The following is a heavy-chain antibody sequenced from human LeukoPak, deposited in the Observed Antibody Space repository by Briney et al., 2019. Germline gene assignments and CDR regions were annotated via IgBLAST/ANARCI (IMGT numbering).Heavy chain of an antibody. Sequence: AGPLRLSCAASGFTFSSNWMRWVRQAPGRGPEWLANINPDGNEKYYVDSVRGRFTISRDHALHSLYLHMNSRRVEDTAIYYCGRGDNWAFDYWGQGTLVTVSS. CDR3: GRGDNWAFDY. D-gene: IGHD1-20*01. V-gene: IGHV3-7*05. CDR2: INPDGNEK. J-gene: IGHJ4*02. CDR1: GFTFSSNW.